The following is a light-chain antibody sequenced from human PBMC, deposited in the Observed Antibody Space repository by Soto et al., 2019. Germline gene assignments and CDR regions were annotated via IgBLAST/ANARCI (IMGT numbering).Light chain of an antibody. CDR2: AAS. CDR1: QSIISY. Sequence: DIQMTQSPSSLSASVGDRVTITCRASQSIISYLNWYQQKPGKAPKLLIYAASSLQSVVPSRISGSGSGTDFTLTISSLQPEDFATYYCQQSYSTPLTFGGGTKVEIK. J-gene: IGKJ4*01. V-gene: IGKV1-39*01. CDR3: QQSYSTPLT.